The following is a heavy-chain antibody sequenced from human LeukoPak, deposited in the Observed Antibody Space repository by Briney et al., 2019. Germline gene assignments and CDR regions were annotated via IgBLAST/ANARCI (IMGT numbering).Heavy chain of an antibody. CDR2: INHSGST. Sequence: PSETLPLTCAVYGGSFSGYYWSWIRQPPGKGLEWIGEINHSGSTNYNPSLKSRVTISVDTSKNQFSLKLSSVTAADTAVYYCAREGDSIDAFDIWGQGTMVPVSS. D-gene: IGHD3-22*01. J-gene: IGHJ3*02. CDR3: AREGDSIDAFDI. CDR1: GGSFSGYY. V-gene: IGHV4-34*01.